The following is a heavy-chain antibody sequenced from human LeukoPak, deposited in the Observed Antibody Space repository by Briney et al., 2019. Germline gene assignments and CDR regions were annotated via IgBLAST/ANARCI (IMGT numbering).Heavy chain of an antibody. CDR2: IYPSDSNT. J-gene: IGHJ4*02. CDR3: ARTLGGDYFDY. D-gene: IGHD3-16*01. Sequence: GESLKISCKGSGYSFTNYWIGWVRQMSGKGLEWMGIIYPSDSNTKYSPSLQGQVTISADKSISTAYLQWSSLKASDTAMFYCARTLGGDYFDYWGQGTLVTVSS. V-gene: IGHV5-51*01. CDR1: GYSFTNYW.